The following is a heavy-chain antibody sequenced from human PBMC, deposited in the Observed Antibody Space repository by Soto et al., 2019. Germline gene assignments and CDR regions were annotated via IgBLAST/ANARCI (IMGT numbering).Heavy chain of an antibody. J-gene: IGHJ4*02. Sequence: ASVKVSCKASGGTFSSYGIGWVRQAPGQGLEWMGWISANNGNTKYAQKLQGRVTMTTDASTSTAYMELRSLRSDDAAVYYCARDGYFDHWGQGTLVTVSS. V-gene: IGHV1-18*01. CDR2: ISANNGNT. CDR3: ARDGYFDH. CDR1: GGTFSSYG.